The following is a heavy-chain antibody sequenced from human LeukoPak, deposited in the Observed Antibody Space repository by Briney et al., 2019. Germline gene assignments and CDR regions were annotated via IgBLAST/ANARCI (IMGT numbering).Heavy chain of an antibody. CDR3: AREIVGGFNPGAY. Sequence: SETLSLTCAVSPDSTTSNFWSWVRQPPGKGLEWIGEIHRSGSTNYNPSLQSRVTISIDRSKNQIALELSSVTAADTAVYYCAREIVGGFNPGAYWGQGTLVTVSS. J-gene: IGHJ4*02. D-gene: IGHD1-14*01. CDR1: PDSTTSNF. CDR2: IHRSGST. V-gene: IGHV4-4*02.